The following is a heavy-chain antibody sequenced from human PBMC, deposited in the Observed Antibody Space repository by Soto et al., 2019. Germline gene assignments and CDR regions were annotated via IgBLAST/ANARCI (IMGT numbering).Heavy chain of an antibody. D-gene: IGHD3-10*01. V-gene: IGHV3-21*01. Sequence: SLRLSCAASGFTFSSYSMNWVRQAPGKGLEWVSSISSSSSYIYYADSVKGRFTISRDNAKNSLYLQMNSLRAEDTAVYCCARDPDYYGSGTWGAYYYYMDVWGKGTTVTVSS. CDR2: ISSSSSYI. CDR1: GFTFSSYS. CDR3: ARDPDYYGSGTWGAYYYYMDV. J-gene: IGHJ6*03.